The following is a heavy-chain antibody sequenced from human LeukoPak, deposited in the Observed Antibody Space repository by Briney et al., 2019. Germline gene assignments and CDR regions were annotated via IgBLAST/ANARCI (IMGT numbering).Heavy chain of an antibody. V-gene: IGHV1-18*01. D-gene: IGHD3-22*01. CDR3: AKMDSDSSGFFSN. CDR1: GYSFTTYG. Sequence: ASVKVYCKASGYSFTTYGISWLRQAPGHGLEWIAWISVYNGNTNYADKVRGRVLVTTDISATTAYLELKSLRYDDTGVYYCAKMDSDSSGFFSNWGQGTPVTVSS. J-gene: IGHJ4*02. CDR2: ISVYNGNT.